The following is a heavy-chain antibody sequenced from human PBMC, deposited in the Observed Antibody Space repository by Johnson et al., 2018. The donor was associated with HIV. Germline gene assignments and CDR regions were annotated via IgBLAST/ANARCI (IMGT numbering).Heavy chain of an antibody. Sequence: VQLVESGGGLVKPGGSLRLSCAASGFTFSNAWMSWVRQAPGKGLEWVANIRQDGSEKYYVDSVTGRFTIARDNAKNSLYLQMNSLRAEDTAVYYCARRKLGYCSGGSCYAAFDIWGQGTMVTVSS. CDR1: GFTFSNAW. CDR3: ARRKLGYCSGGSCYAAFDI. V-gene: IGHV3-7*01. CDR2: IRQDGSEK. J-gene: IGHJ3*02. D-gene: IGHD2-15*01.